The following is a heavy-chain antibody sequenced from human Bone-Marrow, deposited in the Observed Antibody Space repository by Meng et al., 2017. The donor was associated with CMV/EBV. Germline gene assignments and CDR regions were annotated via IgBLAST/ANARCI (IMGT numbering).Heavy chain of an antibody. V-gene: IGHV1-46*01. Sequence: ASVKVSCKASGYTFTSYYMHWVRQAPGQGLEWMGIINPSGGSTSYAQKFQGRVTMTRDTSTSTVYMELSSLRSEDTAVYYCAREQGVLRFLVWLSREARFDPWGQGTLVTVSS. CDR2: INPSGGST. CDR1: GYTFTSYY. D-gene: IGHD3-3*01. CDR3: AREQGVLRFLVWLSREARFDP. J-gene: IGHJ5*02.